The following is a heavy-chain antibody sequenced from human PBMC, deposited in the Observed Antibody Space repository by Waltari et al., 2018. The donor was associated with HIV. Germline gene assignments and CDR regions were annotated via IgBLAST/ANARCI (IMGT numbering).Heavy chain of an antibody. V-gene: IGHV1-2*02. Sequence: QVQLVQSGAEVNKPGASVKVSCTAYGYTFTGYYMHRVRQAPGQGLEWMGWINPNSGGTNYAQKFQGRVTMTSDTSISTAYMELSRLRSDDTAVYYCAREADDSSGFDIWGQGTMVTVSS. CDR1: GYTFTGYY. CDR3: AREADDSSGFDI. D-gene: IGHD3-22*01. J-gene: IGHJ3*02. CDR2: INPNSGGT.